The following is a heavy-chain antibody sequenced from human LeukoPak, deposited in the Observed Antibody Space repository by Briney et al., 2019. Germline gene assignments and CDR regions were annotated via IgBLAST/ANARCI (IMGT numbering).Heavy chain of an antibody. CDR2: INPNTGGT. CDR3: ARDLQAVTTGGSLDY. Sequence: GASVKVSCKASGGTFSSYAISWVRQAPGQGLEWMGWINPNTGGTNYAQKFQGRVTMTRDTSISTAYMELSRLRSDDTAVYYCARDLQAVTTGGSLDYWGQGTLVAVSS. CDR1: GGTFSSYA. J-gene: IGHJ4*02. V-gene: IGHV1-2*02. D-gene: IGHD4-17*01.